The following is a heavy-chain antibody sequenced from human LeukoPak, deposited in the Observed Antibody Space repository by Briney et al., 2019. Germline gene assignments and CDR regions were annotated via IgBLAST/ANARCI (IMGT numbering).Heavy chain of an antibody. D-gene: IGHD5-12*01. CDR3: ARVYRWLHPNDAFDI. CDR2: INPNSGGT. J-gene: IGHJ3*02. V-gene: IGHV1-2*02. CDR1: GYTFTVYY. Sequence: ASVKVSCKASGYTFTVYYMHWVRQASGQGLEYMGWINPNSGGTNYAQKFQGRVTMTRDTSISTAYMELSRLRSDDTAVYYCARVYRWLHPNDAFDIWGQGTMVTVSS.